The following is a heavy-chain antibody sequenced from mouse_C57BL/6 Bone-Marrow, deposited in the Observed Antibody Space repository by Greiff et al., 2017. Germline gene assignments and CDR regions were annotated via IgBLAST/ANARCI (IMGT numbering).Heavy chain of an antibody. V-gene: IGHV1-55*01. CDR1: GYTFTSYW. J-gene: IGHJ2*01. D-gene: IGHD1-1*01. CDR3: TRGGGSSIDY. Sequence: QVQLQQPGTELVKPGASVKLSCTASGYTFTSYWMHWVKQRPGQGLAWIGDIYPGSGSTNYNEKFKSKATLTVDTSSSTAYMELRSLTSEDSAVYYCTRGGGSSIDYWGQGTTLTVAS. CDR2: IYPGSGST.